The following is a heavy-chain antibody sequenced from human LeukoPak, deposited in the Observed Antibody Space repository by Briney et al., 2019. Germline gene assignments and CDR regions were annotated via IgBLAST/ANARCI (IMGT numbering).Heavy chain of an antibody. V-gene: IGHV3-30*02. D-gene: IGHD2/OR15-2a*01. CDR3: ARDLSPAYFLH. J-gene: IGHJ1*01. CDR1: GFTLSNYG. CDR2: IRYDGSNK. Sequence: GGSLRLSCAASGFTLSNYGMHWVRQAPGQGLKWVAFIRYDGSNKYYPDSVKGRFSISRDNSKNTLYLQMNSLSAEDTAVYYCARDLSPAYFLHWGQGTLVTVSS.